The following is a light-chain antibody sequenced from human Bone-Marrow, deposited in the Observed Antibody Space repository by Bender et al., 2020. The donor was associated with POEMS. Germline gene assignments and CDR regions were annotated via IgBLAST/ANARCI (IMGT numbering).Light chain of an antibody. V-gene: IGLV2-23*02. J-gene: IGLJ2*01. CDR2: EVS. CDR3: CSNVGYNTL. Sequence: SALTQPASVSGSPGQSITISCTGTSSDIGTYDMVSWYQHFPGKAPQLIIYEVSQRPSGVSNRFSGSKSGNAASLTISGLQADDEADYYCCSNVGYNTLFGGGTKLTVL. CDR1: SSDIGTYDM.